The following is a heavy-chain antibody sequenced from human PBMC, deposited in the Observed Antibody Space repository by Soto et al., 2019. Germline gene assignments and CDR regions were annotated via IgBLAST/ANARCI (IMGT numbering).Heavy chain of an antibody. CDR1: GFTFRDYA. V-gene: IGHV3-30-3*01. Sequence: PGGSLRLSCAASGFTFRDYAVHWVRQAPGKGLEWVTLISYDGDDEYYADSVRGRFTISRDNSKNTLYLQMNSLRAEDTAVYYCARDRSLSSSSWSYYYSGMAVWGHGTTVPVSS. CDR3: ARDRSLSSSSWSYYYSGMAV. J-gene: IGHJ6*02. CDR2: ISYDGDDE. D-gene: IGHD6-13*01.